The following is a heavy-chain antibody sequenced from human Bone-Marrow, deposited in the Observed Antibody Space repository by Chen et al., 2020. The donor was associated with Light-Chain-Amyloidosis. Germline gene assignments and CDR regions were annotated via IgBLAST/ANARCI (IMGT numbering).Heavy chain of an antibody. J-gene: IGHJ4*02. D-gene: IGHD5-12*01. V-gene: IGHV5-51*01. CDR3: ARRRDGYNFDY. CDR1: GYTFPNYW. CDR2: IYPDDCGA. Sequence: EVQLEQSGPEVKKPGESLKISCKGSGYTFPNYWIGWVRQMPGKGLEWMGVIYPDDCGARYSPSFEGQVTISADKSITTAYLQWRSLKASDTAMYYCARRRDGYNFDYWGQGTLVTVSS.